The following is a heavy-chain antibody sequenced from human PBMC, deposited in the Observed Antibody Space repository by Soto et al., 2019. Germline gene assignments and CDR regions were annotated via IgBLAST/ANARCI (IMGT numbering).Heavy chain of an antibody. CDR1: GFTFSSYW. CDR3: ARFSSAPIAFDY. J-gene: IGHJ4*02. CDR2: INSDGSST. D-gene: IGHD3-22*01. Sequence: PGGSLRLSCAASGFTFSSYWMHWVRQAPGKGLVWVSRINSDGSSTSYADSVKGRFTISRDNAKNTLYLQMNSLRAEDTAVYYCARFSSAPIAFDYWGQGTLVTVSS. V-gene: IGHV3-74*01.